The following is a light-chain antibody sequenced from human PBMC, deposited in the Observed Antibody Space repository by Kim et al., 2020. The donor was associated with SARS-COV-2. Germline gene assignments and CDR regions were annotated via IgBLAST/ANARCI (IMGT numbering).Light chain of an antibody. V-gene: IGKV1-5*01. Sequence: SASKGDRVTITCRASQSISSWLAWYQQKPGKAPKLLIYDASSVESGVPSRFSGSVSGTEFTLTISSLQPDDFATYYCQQYNGYSAFGQGTKVDIK. J-gene: IGKJ1*01. CDR3: QQYNGYSA. CDR1: QSISSW. CDR2: DAS.